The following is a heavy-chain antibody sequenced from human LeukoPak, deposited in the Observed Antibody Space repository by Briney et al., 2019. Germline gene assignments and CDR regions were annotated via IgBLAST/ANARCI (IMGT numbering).Heavy chain of an antibody. CDR1: GFTFSSYG. V-gene: IGHV3-33*01. D-gene: IGHD2-2*01. J-gene: IGHJ6*02. Sequence: GGSLRLSCAASGFTFSSYGMHWVRQAPGKGLEWVAVIWYDGSNKYYADSVKGRFTISRDNSKSTLYLQMNSLRAEDTAVYYCARDHLPAAIPESYYYYGMDVWGQGTTVTVSS. CDR3: ARDHLPAAIPESYYYYGMDV. CDR2: IWYDGSNK.